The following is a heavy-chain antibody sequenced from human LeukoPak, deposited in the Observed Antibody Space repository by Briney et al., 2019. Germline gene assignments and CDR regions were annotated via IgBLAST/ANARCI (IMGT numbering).Heavy chain of an antibody. J-gene: IGHJ5*02. D-gene: IGHD3/OR15-3a*01. CDR2: IRDSGEA. CDR3: ARDRAANQDWVEFDP. V-gene: IGHV3-66*03. Sequence: QAGGSLRLSCAVSGFRVSDYYMSWVRQAPGKGPEWVGLIRDSGEAFYADFARGRFAISRDESENTLYLQMNSLRVEDTAVDFCARDRAANQDWVEFDPWGQGTPVIVSS. CDR1: GFRVSDYY.